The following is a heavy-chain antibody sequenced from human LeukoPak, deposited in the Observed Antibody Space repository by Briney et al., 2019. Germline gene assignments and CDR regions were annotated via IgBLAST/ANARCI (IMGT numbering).Heavy chain of an antibody. J-gene: IGHJ6*02. CDR3: ARGDYGDYDYYYYGMDV. Sequence: GGSLRLSCAASGFXFSSYSINWVRQAPGKGLEWVSSISSSSSYIYYADSVKGRFTISRDNAKNSLYLQMNSLRAEDTAVYYCARGDYGDYDYYYYGMDVWGQGTTVTVSS. D-gene: IGHD4-17*01. CDR2: ISSSSSYI. V-gene: IGHV3-21*01. CDR1: GFXFSSYS.